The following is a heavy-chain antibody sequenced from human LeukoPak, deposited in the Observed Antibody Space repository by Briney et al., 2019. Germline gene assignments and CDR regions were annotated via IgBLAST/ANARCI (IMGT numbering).Heavy chain of an antibody. Sequence: PGGSLRLSXAASGFTFSRYWMHWVRQAPGKGLVWVTRISTAGSTTDYADSVKGRFTISRDNAKDTLYLQMNSLRAEDTAVYFCARPPESTYTYTLDYWSQGTLVTVSS. CDR2: ISTAGSTT. CDR3: ARPPESTYTYTLDY. CDR1: GFTFSRYW. J-gene: IGHJ4*02. V-gene: IGHV3-74*01. D-gene: IGHD3-16*01.